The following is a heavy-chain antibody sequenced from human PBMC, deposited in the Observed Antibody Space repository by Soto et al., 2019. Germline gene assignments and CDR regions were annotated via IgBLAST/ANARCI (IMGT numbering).Heavy chain of an antibody. CDR3: AREGAPYCSAAWCQRPFDY. CDR1: GFTFTNYW. J-gene: IGHJ4*02. Sequence: EVQLVESGGGLVQPGGSLRLSCAASGFTFTNYWMHWVRQTPGKGLVWVSRINSDGSSTTYADSVKGRFTISRDNAKNTLSLQMNSLRAEDTAVYYCAREGAPYCSAAWCQRPFDYWGQGILVTVSS. V-gene: IGHV3-74*01. CDR2: INSDGSST. D-gene: IGHD2-8*02.